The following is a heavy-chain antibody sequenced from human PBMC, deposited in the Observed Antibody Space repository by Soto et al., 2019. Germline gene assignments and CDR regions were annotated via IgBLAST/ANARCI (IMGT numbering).Heavy chain of an antibody. V-gene: IGHV1-18*01. Sequence: QVQLVQSGAEVKKPGASVKVSCKASGYTFNSYGISWVRQAPGQGLEWMGWISAYNGNTNYAQKLQGRVTMTTDTATSTAYLELRSLRSDDTAVYYCARPREYGDQHRYFDLWGRGTLVTVSS. CDR3: ARPREYGDQHRYFDL. CDR2: ISAYNGNT. D-gene: IGHD4-17*01. J-gene: IGHJ2*01. CDR1: GYTFNSYG.